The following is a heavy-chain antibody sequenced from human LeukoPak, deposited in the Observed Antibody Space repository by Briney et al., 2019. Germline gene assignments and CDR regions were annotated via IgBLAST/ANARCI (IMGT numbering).Heavy chain of an antibody. CDR3: ATVRPSSTDGSSSFFGFGF. CDR1: GFTFSSYW. CDR2: INHNGNVN. D-gene: IGHD6-6*01. V-gene: IGHV3-7*03. Sequence: PGGSLRLSCAASGFTFSSYWMNWARQAPGKGLEWVASINHNGNVNYYVDSVKGRFTISRDNAKNSLYLQMSNLRAEDTAVYYCATVRPSSTDGSSSFFGFGFWGQGTLVTVSS. J-gene: IGHJ4*02.